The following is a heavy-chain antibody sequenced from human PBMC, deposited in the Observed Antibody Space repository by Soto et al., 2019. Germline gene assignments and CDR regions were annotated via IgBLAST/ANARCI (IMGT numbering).Heavy chain of an antibody. CDR1: GLSLSTTGVG. V-gene: IGHV2-5*02. Sequence: QITLKESGPTLVKPTQTLTLTCTFSGLSLSTTGVGVGWIRQPPGKALEWLALIYWDDDKRYSPSLKSRLTITKDTSKNQVVLTMTNMDPVDTATYYCVQSRCGGDCLQSYSSHSYYGLDVWGQGTTVTPSS. D-gene: IGHD2-21*02. CDR3: VQSRCGGDCLQSYSSHSYYGLDV. J-gene: IGHJ6*02. CDR2: IYWDDDK.